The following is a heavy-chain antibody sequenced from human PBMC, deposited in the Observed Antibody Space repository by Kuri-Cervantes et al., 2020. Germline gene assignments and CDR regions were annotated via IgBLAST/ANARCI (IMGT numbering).Heavy chain of an antibody. CDR3: AREATSVVTAANYFDY. V-gene: IGHV4-31*11. CDR2: IYYSGST. J-gene: IGHJ4*02. Sequence: SETLSLTCAVSGGSISSGGYSWSWIRQHPGEGLEWIGYIYYSGSTYHNPSLKSRVTISVDTSKNQFSLKLSSVTAADTAVYYCAREATSVVTAANYFDYWGQGTLVTVSS. CDR1: GGSISSGGYS. D-gene: IGHD2-21*02.